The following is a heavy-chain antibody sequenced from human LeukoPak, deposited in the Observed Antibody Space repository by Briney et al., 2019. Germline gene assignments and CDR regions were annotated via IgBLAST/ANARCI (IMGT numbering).Heavy chain of an antibody. CDR2: ITGSDDRT. CDR1: GFSFSSAA. CDR3: AKGPQLGSGYHPDY. Sequence: PGGSLRLSCAASGFSFSSAAMTWVRQAPGKGLEGVSTITGSDDRTYYADSVKGRFTISRDYSKNTLHLQMNSLRVEVTATYYCAKGPQLGSGYHPDYWGQGTLVTVSS. J-gene: IGHJ4*02. D-gene: IGHD3-22*01. V-gene: IGHV3-23*01.